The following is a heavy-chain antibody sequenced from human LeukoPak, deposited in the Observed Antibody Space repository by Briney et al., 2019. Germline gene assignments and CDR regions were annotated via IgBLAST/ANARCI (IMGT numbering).Heavy chain of an antibody. J-gene: IGHJ4*02. Sequence: AGGSLRLSCAASGFTFSSYAMSWVRQAPGKGLEWVSAISGSGGSTYYADSVKGRFTISRDNSKNTLYLQMNSLRAEDTAVYYCAIQKEDIVVVPAAGFDYWGQGTLVTVSS. CDR1: GFTFSSYA. V-gene: IGHV3-23*01. CDR2: ISGSGGST. D-gene: IGHD2-2*01. CDR3: AIQKEDIVVVPAAGFDY.